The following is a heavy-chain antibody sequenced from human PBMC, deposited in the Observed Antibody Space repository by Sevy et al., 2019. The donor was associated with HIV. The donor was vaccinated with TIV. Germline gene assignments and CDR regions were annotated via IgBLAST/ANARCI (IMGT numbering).Heavy chain of an antibody. J-gene: IGHJ6*02. D-gene: IGHD3-10*01. CDR2: NDHIGRT. Sequence: SETLSLTCTVFGASMNHFYWSWIRQPPGKGLEWIGYNDHIGRTKYNPSLRSRVTISVDTSKNQFSLKLTSVTAADTAVYYCARVPWSGEGDYYGRDVWGQGTTVTVSS. CDR1: GASMNHFY. V-gene: IGHV4-59*01. CDR3: ARVPWSGEGDYYGRDV.